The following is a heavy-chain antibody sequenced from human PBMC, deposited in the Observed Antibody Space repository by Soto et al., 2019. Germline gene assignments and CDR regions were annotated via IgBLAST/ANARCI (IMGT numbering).Heavy chain of an antibody. CDR1: GFTFSSYG. J-gene: IGHJ6*02. CDR2: IWYDGSNK. V-gene: IGHV3-33*01. D-gene: IGHD6-19*01. Sequence: QVQLVESGGGVGQPGRSLRLSCAASGFTFSSYGMHWVRKAPGKGLEWVAVIWYDGSNKYYADSVKGRFTISRDNCKNALYLQMNSLRAEDTAVYYCARAMGEQWLNKHGDYYYYYGMDVWGQGTTVSVSS. CDR3: ARAMGEQWLNKHGDYYYYYGMDV.